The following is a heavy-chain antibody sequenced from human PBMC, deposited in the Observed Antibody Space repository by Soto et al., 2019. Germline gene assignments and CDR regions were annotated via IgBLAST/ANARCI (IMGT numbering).Heavy chain of an antibody. CDR1: GDSVSSNSAA. J-gene: IGHJ4*02. CDR2: TYYRSKWYN. V-gene: IGHV6-1*01. D-gene: IGHD2-21*02. CDR3: AREIVAYCGGDCSNPYYFDY. Sequence: SQTLSLTCAISGDSVSSNSAAWNWIRQSPSRGLEWLGRTYYRSKWYNDYAVSVKSRITINPDTSKNQFSLQLNSVTPEDTAVYYCAREIVAYCGGDCSNPYYFDYWGQGTLVTAPQ.